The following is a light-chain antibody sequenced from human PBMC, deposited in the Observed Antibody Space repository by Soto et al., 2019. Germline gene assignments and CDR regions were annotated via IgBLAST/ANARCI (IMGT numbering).Light chain of an antibody. CDR2: DAS. CDR3: QQYNSYPLT. J-gene: IGKJ4*01. CDR1: QSISSW. V-gene: IGKV1-5*01. Sequence: DIQMTQSPSTLSASVGDSVTITCRASQSISSWLAWFQQEPGKAPKLLIYDASNLEVWVPSRFSGTESGTEFSLTISNLQPEDFATYCCQQYNSYPLTFGGGTKVDIK.